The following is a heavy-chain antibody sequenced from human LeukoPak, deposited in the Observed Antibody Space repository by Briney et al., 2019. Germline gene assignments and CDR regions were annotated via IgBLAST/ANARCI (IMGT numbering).Heavy chain of an antibody. CDR3: ARGGNLEN. V-gene: IGHV3-7*01. Sequence: GGSLRLSCAASGFTLSSYWMSWVRQAPGKGLEWVATIKQDGSEKYYVDSVKGRFTISRDNAKNSLYLQMNSLRAEDTAVYYCARGGNLENWGGGTLATVSS. D-gene: IGHD1-14*01. CDR1: GFTLSSYW. CDR2: IKQDGSEK. J-gene: IGHJ4*02.